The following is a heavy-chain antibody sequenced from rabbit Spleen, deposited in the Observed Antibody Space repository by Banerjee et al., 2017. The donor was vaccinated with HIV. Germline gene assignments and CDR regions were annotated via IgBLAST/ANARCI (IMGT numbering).Heavy chain of an antibody. Sequence: QLKESGGGLVQPGGSLKLSCKASGFTLSSYYMNWVRQAPGKGLEWIGYIDPVFGSTYYANWVNGRFTISSHNAQNTLYLQLNSLTAADTATYFCARDYAGYAGYGYAIFGLWGPGTLVTVS. J-gene: IGHJ4*01. D-gene: IGHD6-1*01. CDR1: GFTLSSYY. CDR2: IDPVFGST. V-gene: IGHV1S7*01. CDR3: ARDYAGYAGYGYAIFGL.